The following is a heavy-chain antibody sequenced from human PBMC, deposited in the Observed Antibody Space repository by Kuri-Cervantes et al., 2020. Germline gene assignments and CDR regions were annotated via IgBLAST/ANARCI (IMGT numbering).Heavy chain of an antibody. Sequence: ASVKVSCKASGYTFTSYAMHWVRQAPGQRLEWMGWINAGNGNTKYSQKFQGRVTITRDTSASTAYMELSSLRFEDTAVYYCARVRGSYFAFDIWGQGTMVTVSS. CDR2: INAGNGNT. CDR3: ARVRGSYFAFDI. CDR1: GYTFTSYA. V-gene: IGHV1-3*01. J-gene: IGHJ3*02. D-gene: IGHD1-26*01.